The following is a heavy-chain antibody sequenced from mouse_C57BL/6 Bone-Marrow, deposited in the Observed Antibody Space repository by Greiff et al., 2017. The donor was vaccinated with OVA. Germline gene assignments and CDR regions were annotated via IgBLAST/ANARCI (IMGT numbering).Heavy chain of an antibody. Sequence: EVHLVESGGGLVQPGGSLSLSCAASGFTFTDYYMSWVRQPPGKALEWLGFIRNKANGYTTEYSASVKGRFTISRDNSQSILYLQMNALRAEDSATYYCARLTEEDYLDYWGQGTTLTVAS. CDR1: GFTFTDYY. V-gene: IGHV7-3*01. CDR3: ARLTEEDYLDY. CDR2: IRNKANGYTT. J-gene: IGHJ2*01.